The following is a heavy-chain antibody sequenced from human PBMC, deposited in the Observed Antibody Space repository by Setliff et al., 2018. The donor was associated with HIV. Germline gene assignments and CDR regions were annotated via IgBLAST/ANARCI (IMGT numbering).Heavy chain of an antibody. CDR2: IYSSGST. J-gene: IGHJ4*02. V-gene: IGHV4-59*11. D-gene: IGHD3-10*01. CDR1: GGSISGHY. CDR3: AREKTTLVRGVIIFQIFDY. Sequence: SETLSLTCTVSGGSISGHYWSWIRQPPGRGLEWIGYIYSSGSTNFNPPLQSRVTISVDTSKNQFSLKLSSVTAADTAVYYCAREKTTLVRGVIIFQIFDYWGQGKLVTVSS.